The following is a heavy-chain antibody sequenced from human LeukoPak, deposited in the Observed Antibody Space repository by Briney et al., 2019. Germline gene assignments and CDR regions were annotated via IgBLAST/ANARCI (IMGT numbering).Heavy chain of an antibody. D-gene: IGHD6-6*01. CDR3: ARDRGRIAATSFFDY. CDR1: GGSISSGSYY. CDR2: IYTSGST. Sequence: SETLSLTCTVSGGSISSGSYYWSWIRQPAGKGLEWIGRIYTSGSTNYNPSRKSRVTISVATSKNQFSLKLSSVTAADTAVYYCARDRGRIAATSFFDYWGQGTLVTVSS. V-gene: IGHV4-61*02. J-gene: IGHJ4*02.